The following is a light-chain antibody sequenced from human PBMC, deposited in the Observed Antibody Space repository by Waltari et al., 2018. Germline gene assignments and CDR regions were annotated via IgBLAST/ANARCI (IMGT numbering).Light chain of an antibody. CDR3: QQGDSAPFT. CDR1: QTINNF. V-gene: IGKV1-39*01. J-gene: IGKJ2*01. Sequence: DIQMTQAPSSLSASVGGRVTITCRTSQTINNFLNWYQHKPGKAPELLIYAASTLQSGVPSRFSGGRSGADFTLIISSLQPEDSATYYCQQGDSAPFTFGQGTKLEIK. CDR2: AAS.